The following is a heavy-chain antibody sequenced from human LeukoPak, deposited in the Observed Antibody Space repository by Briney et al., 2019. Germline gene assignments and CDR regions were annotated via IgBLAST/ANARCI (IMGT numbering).Heavy chain of an antibody. CDR3: AKGHSMIVVVIGAFDI. D-gene: IGHD3-22*01. CDR2: ISGSGGST. CDR1: GFTFSSYG. Sequence: PGGSLRLSCAASGFTFSSYGMSWVRQAPGKGLEWVSAISGSGGSTYYADSVKGRFTISRDNSKNTLYLQMNSLRAEDTAVYYCAKGHSMIVVVIGAFDIWGQGTMVTVSS. J-gene: IGHJ3*02. V-gene: IGHV3-23*01.